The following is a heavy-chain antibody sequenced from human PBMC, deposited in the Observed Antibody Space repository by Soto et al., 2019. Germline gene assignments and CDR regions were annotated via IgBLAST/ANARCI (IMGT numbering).Heavy chain of an antibody. V-gene: IGHV3-13*04. Sequence: EVELVESRGGLEQPGGSLRLSCAASGFTFSRFDMHWVRQATGKGLEWVAAIGIAGDTHYPGSVKGRFTISRENAKNYLYLEMNSLRAGDTAVYYCVRGGTMVRGLDGMDVWGQGTTVTVSS. CDR3: VRGGTMVRGLDGMDV. CDR1: GFTFSRFD. J-gene: IGHJ6*02. D-gene: IGHD3-10*01. CDR2: IGIAGDT.